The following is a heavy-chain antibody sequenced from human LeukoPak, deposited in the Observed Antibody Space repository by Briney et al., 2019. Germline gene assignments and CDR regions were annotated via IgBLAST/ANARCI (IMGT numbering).Heavy chain of an antibody. CDR3: ARDRAVTQDWVEFDP. V-gene: IGHV3-66*03. D-gene: IGHD4-17*01. CDR2: IRDSGDT. J-gene: IGHJ5*02. Sequence: GGSLRLSCAGSGFSVSNYYMSWVRQAPGKGLEWVSLIRDSGDTFYADSVKGRFTISRDNSKNTMYLQMNRLRVEDTAVYFCARDRAVTQDWVEFDPWGQGTLVTVSA. CDR1: GFSVSNYY.